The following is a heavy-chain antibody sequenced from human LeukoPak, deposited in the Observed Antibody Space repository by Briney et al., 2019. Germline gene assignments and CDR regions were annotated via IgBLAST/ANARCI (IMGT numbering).Heavy chain of an antibody. CDR1: GFTLSGSA. D-gene: IGHD4-17*01. Sequence: GGSLKLSCAASGFTLSGSAMHWVRQASGRGLEWAGRIRSETKSYATAYVASVKGRFSVSRDDSKNTAYLQMNSLKTEDTGVYYCSRADDYDDYERHFQEWGQGTLVTVSS. J-gene: IGHJ1*01. V-gene: IGHV3-73*01. CDR2: IRSETKSYAT. CDR3: SRADDYDDYERHFQE.